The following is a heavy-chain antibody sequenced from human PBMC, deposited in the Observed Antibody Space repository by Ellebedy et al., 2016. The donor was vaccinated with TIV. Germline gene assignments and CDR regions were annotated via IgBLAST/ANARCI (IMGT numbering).Heavy chain of an antibody. V-gene: IGHV3-33*01. D-gene: IGHD3-9*01. CDR2: ILYDGSDR. CDR3: ARESVRYFDWDF. CDR1: GVMMTGYG. J-gene: IGHJ4*02. Sequence: GGSLRLSCAASGVMMTGYGIHWVRQAPGKGLEWVADILYDGSDRFYADSVRGRFTISRDSSKNTVYLQMNRLRAEDTAVYYCARESVRYFDWDFWGQGTLVAV.